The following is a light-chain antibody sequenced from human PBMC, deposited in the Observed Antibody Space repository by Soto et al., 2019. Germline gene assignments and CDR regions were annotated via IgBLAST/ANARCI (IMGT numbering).Light chain of an antibody. CDR3: QHYNHWHLT. CDR1: QGVGTD. V-gene: IGKV3-15*01. Sequence: EIVMTQSPATLSVSPGERASLSCRASQGVGTDLAWYQLRPGQVPRLLIYGSSTRATGVPARFSGSGSGTDFTLTISSLQSEDCAVYSCQHYNHWHLTFGGGTKVDIK. J-gene: IGKJ4*01. CDR2: GSS.